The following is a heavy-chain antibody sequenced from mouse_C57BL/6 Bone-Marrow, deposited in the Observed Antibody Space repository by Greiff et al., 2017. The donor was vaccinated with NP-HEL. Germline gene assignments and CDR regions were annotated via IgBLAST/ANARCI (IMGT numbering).Heavy chain of an antibody. CDR1: GYTFTSYW. J-gene: IGHJ2*01. CDR2: IYPGSGST. CDR3: ARVDYYGSPYYFDY. Sequence: QVQLQQPGAELVKPGASVKMSCKASGYTFTSYWITWVKQRPGQGLEWIGDIYPGSGSTNYNEKFKSKATLTVDTSSVTASMQLSSLTSTDSAVYSCARVDYYGSPYYFDYWGQGTTLTVSS. D-gene: IGHD1-1*01. V-gene: IGHV1-55*01.